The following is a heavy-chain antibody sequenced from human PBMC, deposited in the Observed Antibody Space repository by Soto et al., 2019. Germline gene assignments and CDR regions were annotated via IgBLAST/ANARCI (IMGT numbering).Heavy chain of an antibody. D-gene: IGHD3-22*01. V-gene: IGHV3-30-3*01. J-gene: IGHJ4*02. CDR2: TSYDGSNK. CDR1: RFTLSSYA. CDR3: AGGVSVVITHFDS. Sequence: QVQLVESGGGVVQPGRSLRLSCAASRFTLSSYAMHWVRQAPGKGLEWVAVTSYDGSNKYYADTMKGRFTISRDNSKNTLYLQMNSLRPEDTAVYYCAGGVSVVITHFDSWGQGTLVTVSS.